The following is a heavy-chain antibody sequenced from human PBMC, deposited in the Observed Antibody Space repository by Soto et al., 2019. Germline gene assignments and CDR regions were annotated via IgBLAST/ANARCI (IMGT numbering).Heavy chain of an antibody. CDR1: GLTFSSYA. Sequence: GGSLRLSCAASGLTFSSYAMSWVRQAPGKGLEWVSAISGSGGSTYYADSVKGRFTISRDNSKNTLYLQMNSLRAEDTAVYYCARYMSPALRFLEWSYYFDYWGQGTLVTVSS. V-gene: IGHV3-23*01. CDR2: ISGSGGST. CDR3: ARYMSPALRFLEWSYYFDY. D-gene: IGHD3-3*01. J-gene: IGHJ4*02.